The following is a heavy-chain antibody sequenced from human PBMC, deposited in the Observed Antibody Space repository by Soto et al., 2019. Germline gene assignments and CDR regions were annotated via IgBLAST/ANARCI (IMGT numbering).Heavy chain of an antibody. CDR1: GDAFTNYI. J-gene: IGHJ4*02. D-gene: IGHD1-26*01. CDR3: ARGRDQPPVGLYFDS. V-gene: IGHV1-69*01. CDR2: IIPMFGTP. Sequence: QVQLVQSGAEVKKPGSSVKVSCQASGDAFTNYIFDWVRQAPGQGLEWMGGIIPMFGTPKYAQTFQDRVTISADVSTGTADLALTSLRFDDTAVYYCARGRDQPPVGLYFDSWGEGTRVTVSS.